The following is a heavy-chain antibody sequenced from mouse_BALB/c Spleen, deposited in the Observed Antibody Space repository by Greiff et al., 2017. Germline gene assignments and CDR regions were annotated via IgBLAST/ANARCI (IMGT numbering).Heavy chain of an antibody. CDR1: GFTFNTNA. CDR3: VRDGVWSYAMDY. CDR2: IRSKSNNYAT. J-gene: IGHJ4*01. V-gene: IGHV10S3*01. D-gene: IGHD2-10*02. Sequence: TGGGLVQPKGSLKLSCAASGFTFNTNAMNWVRQAPGKGLEWVARIRSKSNNYATYYADSVKDRFTISRDDSQSMLYLQMNNLKTEDTAMYYCVRDGVWSYAMDYWGQGTSVTVSS.